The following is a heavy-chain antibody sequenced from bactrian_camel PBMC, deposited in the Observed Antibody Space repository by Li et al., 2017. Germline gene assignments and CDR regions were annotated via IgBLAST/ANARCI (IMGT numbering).Heavy chain of an antibody. V-gene: IGHV3S53*01. J-gene: IGHJ4*01. CDR2: IDSSGLT. CDR1: EFTARNCG. Sequence: HVQLVESGGGSVQEGGSLTLSCTATEFTARNCGMEWYRQAPGKEREFVSSIDSSGLTLYSDSVKGRFTISLDNAKNTVFLQMNSLKPEDTAIYYCYTLCPNTYWGQGTQVTVS. CDR3: YTLCPNTY.